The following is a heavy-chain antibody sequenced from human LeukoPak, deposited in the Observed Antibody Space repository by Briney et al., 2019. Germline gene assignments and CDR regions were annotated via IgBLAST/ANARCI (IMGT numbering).Heavy chain of an antibody. CDR1: GFTFSSYW. CDR3: ARDTGYNTFDH. Sequence: PGGSLRLSCAASGFTFSSYWMSWVRQAPGTGLEWLAHIKEDGGDKYYVDSVKGRFTISRDNAKNSVYLQMNSLRDEDTAVYYCARDTGYNTFDHWGQGTLVTVSS. CDR2: IKEDGGDK. V-gene: IGHV3-7*05. D-gene: IGHD5-24*01. J-gene: IGHJ4*02.